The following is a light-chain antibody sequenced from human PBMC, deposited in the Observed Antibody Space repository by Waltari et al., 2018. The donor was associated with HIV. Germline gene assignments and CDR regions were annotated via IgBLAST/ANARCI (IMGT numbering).Light chain of an antibody. J-gene: IGLJ2*01. V-gene: IGLV2-8*01. CDR1: DSDIGSYNY. Sequence: QSALTQPPSASGSPGQSVTISCTGSDSDIGSYNYVSWYQQHPGKAPKLMIYEVNKRPSGVPARFSGAKSGSVASLTVSGLQADDEADYYCSSYAGRDIRVVFGGGTKLTVL. CDR3: SSYAGRDIRVV. CDR2: EVN.